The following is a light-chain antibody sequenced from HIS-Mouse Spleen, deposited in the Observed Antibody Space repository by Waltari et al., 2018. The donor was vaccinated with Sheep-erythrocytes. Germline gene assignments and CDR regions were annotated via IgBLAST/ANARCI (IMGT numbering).Light chain of an antibody. J-gene: IGLJ3*02. CDR3: SSYTSSSTWV. Sequence: QSALTQPASVSGSPGQSLPISCPGTSSDFGGYDYVSWYQQHPGKAPQLLISEVSNRPSVVSNRFSGSKSGNTASLTISGLQAEDEADYYCSSYTSSSTWVFGGGTKLTVL. V-gene: IGLV2-14*01. CDR1: SSDFGGYDY. CDR2: EVS.